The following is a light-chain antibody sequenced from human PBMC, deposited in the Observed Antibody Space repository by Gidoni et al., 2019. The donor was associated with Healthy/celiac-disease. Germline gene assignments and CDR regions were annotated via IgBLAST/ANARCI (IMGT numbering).Light chain of an antibody. CDR2: SNN. Sequence: QSVLTQPPSASGNPGQRVTISCSGSSSTIGSNTVNWYQQLPGTAPKLLIYSNNQRHSGVPDRFSGSKSDTSASRAISGLQSEDEADYYCAAWDDSLNRVFGTGTKVTVL. J-gene: IGLJ1*01. CDR3: AAWDDSLNRV. CDR1: SSTIGSNT. V-gene: IGLV1-44*01.